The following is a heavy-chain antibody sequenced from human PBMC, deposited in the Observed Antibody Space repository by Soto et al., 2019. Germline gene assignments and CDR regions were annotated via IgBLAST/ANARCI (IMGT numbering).Heavy chain of an antibody. CDR1: GYTFTNYG. Sequence: QVQLLVQSGSEVKKPGASVKVSCQASGYTFTNYGISWVRQAPGQVLAWMGWVSGYNGNTNYAQKLRGRITMTTDTATSTAYMELRTLRSDDTAVYYCARDEGSHGFDSWGQGTLVTVSS. CDR3: ARDEGSHGFDS. D-gene: IGHD6-19*01. J-gene: IGHJ4*02. V-gene: IGHV1-18*04. CDR2: VSGYNGNT.